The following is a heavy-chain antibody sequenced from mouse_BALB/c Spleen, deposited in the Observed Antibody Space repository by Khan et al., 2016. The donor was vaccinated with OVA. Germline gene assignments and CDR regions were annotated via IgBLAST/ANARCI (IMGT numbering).Heavy chain of an antibody. CDR1: GFSITTDYA. V-gene: IGHV3-2*02. CDR2: ISYSGNT. CDR3: ARVYGGDFDY. J-gene: IGHJ2*01. Sequence: EVKLLESGPGLVKPSQSLSLTCTVTGFSITTDYAWNWIRQFPGNKLEWMGFISYSGNTKYNPSLKSRLSITRDTSKNQFFLQLKSVTTEDTARYYCARVYGGDFDYWGQGTTLTVSS. D-gene: IGHD1-1*01.